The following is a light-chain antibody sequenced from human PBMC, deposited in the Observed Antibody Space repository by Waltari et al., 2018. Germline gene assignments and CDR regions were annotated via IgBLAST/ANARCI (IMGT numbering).Light chain of an antibody. V-gene: IGKV1-5*03. Sequence: DIQMTQSPSTLSASVGDRVTITCRASQSLSNWLAWYQQKPGKAPKVLIYKASTLESGVPSRFSGSGSGTEFTLTISSLQPDDFATYYCQQYRNLWTCGQGTKVEIK. J-gene: IGKJ1*01. CDR1: QSLSNW. CDR3: QQYRNLWT. CDR2: KAS.